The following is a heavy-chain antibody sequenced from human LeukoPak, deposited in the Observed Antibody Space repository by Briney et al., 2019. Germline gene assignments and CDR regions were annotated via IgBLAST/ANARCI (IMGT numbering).Heavy chain of an antibody. Sequence: GGSLRLSCAASGFTFSDYSMNWVRQAPGKGLEWVSSISDDSNYIYYADSVKGRFTISRDNAKNSLYLQMNSLKTDDTAVYYCTKGSHYSSSSYGEGYGGQGTLVTV. CDR1: GFTFSDYS. J-gene: IGHJ4*02. CDR3: TKGSHYSSSSYGEGY. D-gene: IGHD6-13*01. V-gene: IGHV3-21*03. CDR2: ISDDSNYI.